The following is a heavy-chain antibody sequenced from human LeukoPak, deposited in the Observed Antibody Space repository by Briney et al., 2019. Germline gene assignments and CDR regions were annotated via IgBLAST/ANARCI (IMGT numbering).Heavy chain of an antibody. Sequence: SGGSLRLSCAASGFTVSSNYMSWVRQAPGKGLEWVSVIYSGGSTYYSDSVKGRFTISRDNSKNTLYLQMTSLRAEDRAVYYCARGSYDILTGYGSLDYWGQGTLVTVSS. D-gene: IGHD3-9*01. CDR2: IYSGGST. CDR1: GFTVSSNY. CDR3: ARGSYDILTGYGSLDY. J-gene: IGHJ4*02. V-gene: IGHV3-53*01.